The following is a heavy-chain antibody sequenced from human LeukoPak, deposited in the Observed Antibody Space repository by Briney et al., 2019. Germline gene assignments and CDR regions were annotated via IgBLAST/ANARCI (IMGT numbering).Heavy chain of an antibody. D-gene: IGHD6-13*01. Sequence: GGSLRLSCAASGFTFSSYAMSWVRQAPGKGLEWVSAVSGSGGSTYYADSVKGRFTISRDNSKNTLYLQMNSLRAENTAVYYCAKRGGSWPAFDYWGQGTLVTVSS. V-gene: IGHV3-23*01. CDR1: GFTFSSYA. CDR3: AKRGGSWPAFDY. CDR2: VSGSGGST. J-gene: IGHJ4*02.